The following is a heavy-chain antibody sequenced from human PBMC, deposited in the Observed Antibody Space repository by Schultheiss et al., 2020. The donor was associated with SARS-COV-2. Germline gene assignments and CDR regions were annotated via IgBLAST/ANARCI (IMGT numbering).Heavy chain of an antibody. CDR1: GFTFSSYA. CDR2: ISSNGGST. CDR3: ARNDFWSGHYYMDV. Sequence: GESLKISCAASGFTFSSYAMHWVRQAPGKGLEYVSAISSNGGSTYYANSVKGRFTISRDNSKNTLYLQMGSLRAEDMAVYYCARNDFWSGHYYMDVWGKGTTVTVSS. D-gene: IGHD3-3*01. J-gene: IGHJ6*03. V-gene: IGHV3-64*01.